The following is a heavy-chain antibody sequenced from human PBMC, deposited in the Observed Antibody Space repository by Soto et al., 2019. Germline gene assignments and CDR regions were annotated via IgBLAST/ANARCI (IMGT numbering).Heavy chain of an antibody. CDR1: GFQLRNYW. D-gene: IGHD6-19*01. V-gene: IGHV3-74*01. CDR2: INSEGSSV. J-gene: IGHJ5*02. Sequence: PGGSLRLSCAASGFQLRNYWMHWVRQPPGKGLVWVSRINSEGSSVIYADSVKGRFTVSRDNAKNTLYLQMNNLRAEDTAVYYCVRDQSVAGPTTLFDPWGQGVLVTVSS. CDR3: VRDQSVAGPTTLFDP.